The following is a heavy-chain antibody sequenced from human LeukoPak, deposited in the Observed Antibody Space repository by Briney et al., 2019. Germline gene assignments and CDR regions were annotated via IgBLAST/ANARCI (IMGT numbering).Heavy chain of an antibody. CDR3: ARRDRYCSSTSCYGHRFDP. Sequence: PSETLSLTCTVSGGSISTSSYYWGWIRQPPGKGLEWIGSIFYNGSTYYNPSLKSRVIISVGTSKNQFSLKLSSVTAADTAVYYCARRDRYCSSTSCYGHRFDPWGQGTLVTVSS. CDR2: IFYNGST. D-gene: IGHD2-2*01. J-gene: IGHJ5*02. CDR1: GGSISTSSYY. V-gene: IGHV4-39*01.